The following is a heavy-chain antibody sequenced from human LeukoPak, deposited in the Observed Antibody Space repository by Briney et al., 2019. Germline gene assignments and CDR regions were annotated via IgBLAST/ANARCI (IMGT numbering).Heavy chain of an antibody. CDR2: ISWNSGSI. CDR1: GFTFDDYA. Sequence: GGSLRLSCAASGFTFDDYAMHWVRQAPGKGLEWVSGISWNSGSIGYADSVKGRFTISRDNAKNSLYLQMYSLRAEDTALYYCAKDRYYDPYYFDYWGQGTLVTVSS. J-gene: IGHJ4*02. CDR3: AKDRYYDPYYFDY. V-gene: IGHV3-9*01. D-gene: IGHD3-22*01.